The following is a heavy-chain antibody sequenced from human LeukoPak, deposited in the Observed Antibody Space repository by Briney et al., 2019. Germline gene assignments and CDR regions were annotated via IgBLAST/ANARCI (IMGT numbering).Heavy chain of an antibody. V-gene: IGHV4-61*01. Sequence: SETLSLTCTVSGGSISSSSYYWSWIRQPPGEGLEWIGYIYYSGSTNYNPSLKSRVTISVDTSKNQFSLKLSSVTAADTAVYYCARVVRWPLYPKYMDVWGKGTTVTVSS. CDR3: ARVVRWPLYPKYMDV. J-gene: IGHJ6*03. D-gene: IGHD3-10*01. CDR2: IYYSGST. CDR1: GGSISSSSYY.